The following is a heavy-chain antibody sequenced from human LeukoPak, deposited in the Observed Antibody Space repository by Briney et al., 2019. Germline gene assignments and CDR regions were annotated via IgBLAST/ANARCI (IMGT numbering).Heavy chain of an antibody. CDR2: ISYDGSNK. CDR3: ARSGLVDRGYFDY. Sequence: GGSLRLSCAASGFTFSSYAMHWVRQAPGKGLEWVAVISYDGSNKYYADSVKGRFTISRDNSKNTLYLQMNSLRAEDTAVYYCARSGLVDRGYFDYWGQGTLVTVSS. D-gene: IGHD6-19*01. J-gene: IGHJ4*02. CDR1: GFTFSSYA. V-gene: IGHV3-30*04.